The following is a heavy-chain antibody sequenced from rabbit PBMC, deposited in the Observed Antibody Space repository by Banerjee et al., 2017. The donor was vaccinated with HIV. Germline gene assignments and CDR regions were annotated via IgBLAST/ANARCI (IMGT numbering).Heavy chain of an antibody. Sequence: QEQLVESGGDLVQPEGSLTLTCKAFGFSFSSSYWICWVRQAPGKGLEWIACIYLGSSGSTYYASWAKGRFTISKTSSTTVTLQMTSLTAADTATYFCARRDIYDDGAAAHAFTLWGPGTLVTVS. J-gene: IGHJ4*01. D-gene: IGHD6-1*01. CDR2: IYLGSSGST. CDR3: ARRDIYDDGAAAHAFTL. V-gene: IGHV1S45*01. CDR1: GFSFSSSYW.